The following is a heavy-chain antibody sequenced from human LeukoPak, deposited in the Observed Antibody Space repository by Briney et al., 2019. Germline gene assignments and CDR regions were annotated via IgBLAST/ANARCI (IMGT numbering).Heavy chain of an antibody. Sequence: ASVKVSCKASGYTFTRYYMHWVRQAPGQGLEWMGIINPSGGNTSYAQKFQGRVTMTRDTSISTAYMELSRLRSDDTAVYYCARDDSGSYSFDYWGQGTLVTVSS. D-gene: IGHD1-26*01. CDR1: GYTFTRYY. V-gene: IGHV1-46*01. CDR2: INPSGGNT. J-gene: IGHJ4*02. CDR3: ARDDSGSYSFDY.